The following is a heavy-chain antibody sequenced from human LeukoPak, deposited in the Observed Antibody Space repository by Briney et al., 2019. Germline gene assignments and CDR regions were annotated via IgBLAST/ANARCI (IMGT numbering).Heavy chain of an antibody. V-gene: IGHV3-7*01. CDR2: IKQDGSEK. CDR1: GFTFSSYW. Sequence: PGGSLRLSCAASGFTFSSYWMSWVRQAPGKGLEWVANIKQDGSEKYYVDSVKGRFTISRDNAKNSLYLQMNSLRAEDAAVYYCASGFYYYYMDVWGKGTTVTVSS. D-gene: IGHD5-12*01. CDR3: ASGFYYYYMDV. J-gene: IGHJ6*03.